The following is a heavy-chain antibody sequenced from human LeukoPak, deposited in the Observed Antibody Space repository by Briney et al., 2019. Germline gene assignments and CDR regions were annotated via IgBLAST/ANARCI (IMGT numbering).Heavy chain of an antibody. V-gene: IGHV3-48*01. CDR3: ARGAYYYED. CDR2: ISSSSSTI. CDR1: GFIFNNYA. Sequence: PGGSLRLSCEVSGFIFNNYAMSWVRQAPGKGLEWVSYISSSSSTIYYADSVKGRFTISRDNAKNSLYLQMNSLRAEDTAVYYCARGAYYYEDWGQGTLVTVSS. D-gene: IGHD3-22*01. J-gene: IGHJ4*02.